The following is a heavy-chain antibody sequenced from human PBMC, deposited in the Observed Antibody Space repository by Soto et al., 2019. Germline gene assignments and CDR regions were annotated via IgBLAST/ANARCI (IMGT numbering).Heavy chain of an antibody. D-gene: IGHD2-2*01. CDR1: GFPFSSYA. Sequence: GGSLRLSCASSGFPFSSYAMIWVRQAPGKGLDWVSAIIGSGGSTYYSASVKCRFTISRDNSKNTLYLQMESLRAEETAVHYCAKERTRFSMYYLVYGRQGTVVTASS. CDR2: IIGSGGST. V-gene: IGHV3-23*01. CDR3: AKERTRFSMYYLVY. J-gene: IGHJ4*02.